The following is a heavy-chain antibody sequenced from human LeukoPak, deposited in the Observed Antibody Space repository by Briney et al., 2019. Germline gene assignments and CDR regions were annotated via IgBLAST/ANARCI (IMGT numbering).Heavy chain of an antibody. CDR1: GDSVSSNSAA. D-gene: IGHD6-19*01. CDR3: ARIPQGSGWYWDAFDI. J-gene: IGHJ3*02. V-gene: IGHV6-1*01. CDR2: TYYRSKWYN. Sequence: SQTLSLTCAISGDSVSSNSAAWNWIRQSPSRGLEWLGRTYYRSKWYNDNVVSVKSRITINPDTSKNQFSLQLNSVTPEDTAVYYCARIPQGSGWYWDAFDIWGQGTMVTVSS.